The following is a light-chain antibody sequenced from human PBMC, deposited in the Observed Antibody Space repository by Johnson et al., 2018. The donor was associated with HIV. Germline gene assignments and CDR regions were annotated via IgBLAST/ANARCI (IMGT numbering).Light chain of an antibody. CDR3: GTWDSNLSVGNV. CDR2: ENN. V-gene: IGLV1-51*02. J-gene: IGLJ1*01. Sequence: LTQPPSVSAAAGQKVTISCSGSSSNIGNNYVFWYQQFPVTAPKLLIYENNKRPSGIPDRFSGSKSGTSATLGITGLQTGDEADYYCGTWDSNLSVGNVFGTGTKVTVL. CDR1: SSNIGNNY.